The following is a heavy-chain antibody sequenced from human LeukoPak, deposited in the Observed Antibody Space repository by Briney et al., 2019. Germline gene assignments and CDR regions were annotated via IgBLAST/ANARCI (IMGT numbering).Heavy chain of an antibody. CDR3: ARGHIVVLTAPDY. Sequence: PGGSLRLSCAASGFTFSSYSMNWVRQAPGKGLDWVSSISTSSSYIYYADSVKGRFTISGDNAKNSLYLQMNSLRAEDTAMYYCARGHIVVLTAPDYWGQGTLVTVSS. D-gene: IGHD2-21*02. CDR2: ISTSSSYI. J-gene: IGHJ4*02. CDR1: GFTFSSYS. V-gene: IGHV3-21*01.